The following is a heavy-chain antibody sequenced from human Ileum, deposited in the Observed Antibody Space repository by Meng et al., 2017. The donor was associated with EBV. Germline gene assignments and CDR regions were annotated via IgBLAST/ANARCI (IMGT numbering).Heavy chain of an antibody. D-gene: IGHD6-19*01. CDR1: GGSVSSGGNY. CDR3: ARDGYSSGSD. Sequence: QVQLQESGPGLVKPSETLSLTCSVSGGSVSSGGNYWSWIRQPPGKGLEWIGYIYNSGSTNYNPYLKSRVTISVDTSKNQFSLKLSSVTAADTAVYYCARDGYSSGSDWGQGTLVTVSS. J-gene: IGHJ4*02. V-gene: IGHV4-61*08. CDR2: IYNSGST.